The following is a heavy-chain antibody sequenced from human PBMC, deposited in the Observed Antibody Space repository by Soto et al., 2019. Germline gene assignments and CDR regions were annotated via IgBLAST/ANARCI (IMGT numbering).Heavy chain of an antibody. Sequence: GGSLRLSCAASGFTFSSYWMSWVRQAPGKGLGWVANIKQDGSEKYYVDSVKGRFTISRDNAKNSLYLQMNSLRAEDTAVYYCAAGSCSSSGCYWFDPWGQGTLVTVSS. D-gene: IGHD2-2*01. V-gene: IGHV3-7*03. J-gene: IGHJ5*02. CDR2: IKQDGSEK. CDR1: GFTFSSYW. CDR3: AAGSCSSSGCYWFDP.